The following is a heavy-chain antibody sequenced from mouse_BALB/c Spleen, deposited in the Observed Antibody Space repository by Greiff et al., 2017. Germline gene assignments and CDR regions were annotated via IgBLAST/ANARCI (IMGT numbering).Heavy chain of an antibody. CDR2: INPSSGYT. D-gene: IGHD1-1*01. Sequence: QVHVKQSGAELARPGASVKMSCKASGYTFTSYTMHWVKQRPGQGLEWIGYINPSSGYTNYNQKFKDKATLTADKSSSTAYMQLSSLTSEDSAVYYCARTVEAENYAMDYWGQGTSVTVSS. V-gene: IGHV1-4*01. CDR3: ARTVEAENYAMDY. J-gene: IGHJ4*01. CDR1: GYTFTSYT.